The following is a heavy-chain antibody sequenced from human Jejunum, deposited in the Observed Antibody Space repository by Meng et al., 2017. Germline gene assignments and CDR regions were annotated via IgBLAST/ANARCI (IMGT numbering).Heavy chain of an antibody. V-gene: IGHV3-48*03. D-gene: IGHD2-8*01. CDR2: IPSSGSTI. J-gene: IGHJ4*02. CDR3: ARSGGGLLAYMQY. Sequence: GESLKISCAASGFVFSNYEMNWVRQAPGKGLEWISHIPSSGSTIYYADSVKGRFTISRDNAKSTLYLQMNSLRAEDTAVYYCARSGGGLLAYMQYWGQGMLVTVSS. CDR1: GFVFSNYE.